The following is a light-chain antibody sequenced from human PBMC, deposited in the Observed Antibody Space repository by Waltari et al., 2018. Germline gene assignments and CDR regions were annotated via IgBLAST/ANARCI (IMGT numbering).Light chain of an antibody. CDR1: QRVRSNY. CDR2: GAS. V-gene: IGKV3-20*01. CDR3: QQYGSSLKT. Sequence: EIVLTQSPGTLSLSPGERATLSCRASQRVRSNYLAWYQQKPGQAPRLLIYGASTRATGIPDRFSGSGSGTDFTLTISRLEPEDFAVYYCQQYGSSLKTFGQGTKVEIK. J-gene: IGKJ1*01.